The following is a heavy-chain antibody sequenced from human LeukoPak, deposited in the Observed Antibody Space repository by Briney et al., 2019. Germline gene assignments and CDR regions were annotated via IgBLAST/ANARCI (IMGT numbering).Heavy chain of an antibody. CDR1: GGSISSYY. CDR2: IYYSGST. CDR3: ARKLLLDI. Sequence: PSETLSLTCTVSGGSISSYYWSWIRQPPGKGLEWIGYIYYSGSTNYNPSLKSRVTISVDTSKNQFSLKLSSVTAADTAVYYCARKLLLDIWGQGTMVTVSS. D-gene: IGHD2-15*01. J-gene: IGHJ3*02. V-gene: IGHV4-59*01.